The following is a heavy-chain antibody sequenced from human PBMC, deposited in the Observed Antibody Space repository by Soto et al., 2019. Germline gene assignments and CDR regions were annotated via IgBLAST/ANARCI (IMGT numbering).Heavy chain of an antibody. J-gene: IGHJ3*02. V-gene: IGHV4-31*03. D-gene: IGHD3-22*01. CDR1: GASISSGGYY. Sequence: TLSLTCPVSGASISSGGYYWSWIREHPGKGLEWIGYIYYSGSTYYNPSLKSRVTISVDTSKNQFSLKLSSVTAADTAVYYCARASGEPYSSGNDAFDIWGQGTMVTV. CDR2: IYYSGST. CDR3: ARASGEPYSSGNDAFDI.